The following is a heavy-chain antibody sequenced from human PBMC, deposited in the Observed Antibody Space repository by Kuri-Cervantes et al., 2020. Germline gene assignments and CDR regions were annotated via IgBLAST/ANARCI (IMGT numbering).Heavy chain of an antibody. V-gene: IGHV1-2*02. D-gene: IGHD1-26*01. Sequence: ASVKVSCKASGYTLTGYYMHWVRQAPGQGLEWMGWINPNSGGTNYAQKFQGRVTMTRDTSISTAYMELSRLRSDDTAVYYCARDAKYSGSYWFDPWGQGTLVTVSS. J-gene: IGHJ5*02. CDR2: INPNSGGT. CDR1: GYTLTGYY. CDR3: ARDAKYSGSYWFDP.